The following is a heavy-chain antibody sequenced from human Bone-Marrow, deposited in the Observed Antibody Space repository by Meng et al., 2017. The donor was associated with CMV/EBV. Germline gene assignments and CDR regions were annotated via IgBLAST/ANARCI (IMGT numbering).Heavy chain of an antibody. CDR2: INPNSGGT. CDR3: ARDRNRDGYNSPLNY. CDR1: GYTFTSYG. Sequence: ASVKVSCKASGYTFTSYGISWVRQAPGQGLEWMGWINPNSGGTNYAQKFQGRVTMTRDTSISTAYMELSRLRSDDTAVYYCARDRNRDGYNSPLNYWGQGTLVTVSS. J-gene: IGHJ4*02. V-gene: IGHV1-2*02. D-gene: IGHD5-24*01.